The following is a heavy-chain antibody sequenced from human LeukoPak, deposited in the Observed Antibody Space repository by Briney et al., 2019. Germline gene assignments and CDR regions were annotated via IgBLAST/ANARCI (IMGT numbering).Heavy chain of an antibody. D-gene: IGHD2-15*01. Sequence: GGSLRLSCAASGFTFSSYAMSWVRQAPGKGLEWVSAISGSGGSTYYADSVKGRFTISRDNSKNTLYLQMNSLRAEDTAVYYCAKDRLYYSGGSCPTYWYFDLWGRGTLVTVSS. CDR1: GFTFSSYA. V-gene: IGHV3-23*01. CDR3: AKDRLYYSGGSCPTYWYFDL. J-gene: IGHJ2*01. CDR2: ISGSGGST.